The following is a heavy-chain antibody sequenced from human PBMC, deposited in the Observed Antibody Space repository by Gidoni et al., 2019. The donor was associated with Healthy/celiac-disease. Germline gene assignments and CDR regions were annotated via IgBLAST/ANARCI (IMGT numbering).Heavy chain of an antibody. Sequence: QVQLVQSGAEVKKPGASVKVSCKASGYTFTSYAMHVVRQAPGKRLEWIGWINAGNGNTKYSQKFQGRVTITRDTSASTAYMELSSLRSEETAVYYCARGYSSSWYYDYWGQGTLVTVSS. V-gene: IGHV1-3*01. D-gene: IGHD6-13*01. CDR1: GYTFTSYA. CDR2: INAGNGNT. J-gene: IGHJ4*02. CDR3: ARGYSSSWYYDY.